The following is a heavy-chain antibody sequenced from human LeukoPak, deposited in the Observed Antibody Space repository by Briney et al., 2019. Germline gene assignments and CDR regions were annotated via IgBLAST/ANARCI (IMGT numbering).Heavy chain of an antibody. J-gene: IGHJ4*02. CDR2: ISWNSGSI. CDR3: AKAIAAAGRPGY. D-gene: IGHD6-13*01. V-gene: IGHV3-23*01. Sequence: PGGSLRLSCAASGFTFSSYAMHWVRQAPGKGLEWVSGISWNSGSIGYADSVKGRFTISRDNSKNTLYLQMNSLRAEDTAVYYCAKAIAAAGRPGYWGQGTLVTVSS. CDR1: GFTFSSYA.